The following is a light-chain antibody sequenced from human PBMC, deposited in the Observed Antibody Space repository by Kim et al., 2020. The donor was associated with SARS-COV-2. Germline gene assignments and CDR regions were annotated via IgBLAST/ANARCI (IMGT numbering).Light chain of an antibody. CDR2: VAS. Sequence: DHQMTQSPTSLSASVGDTVTITCRTSEDISNYLNWFQQKPGKAPKLLIYVASSLKSGVSPRFSGSGSGTDFSLTLTNLQPEDSATYYCQQCYRPSWTFGQGTKLEI. CDR1: EDISNY. CDR3: QQCYRPSWT. J-gene: IGKJ2*02. V-gene: IGKV1-39*01.